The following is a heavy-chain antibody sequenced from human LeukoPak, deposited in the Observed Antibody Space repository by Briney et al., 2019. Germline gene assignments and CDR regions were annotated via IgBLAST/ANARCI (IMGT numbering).Heavy chain of an antibody. D-gene: IGHD2-15*01. J-gene: IGHJ4*02. CDR1: GYTFTGYY. CDR2: INPNSGGT. Sequence: KPGASVKVSCKDSGYTFTGYYMHWVRQAPGQGLEWMGWINPNSGGTNYAQKFQGRVTMTRDTSISTAYMELSRLRSDDTAVYYCARIGYCSGGSCPFDYWGQGTLVTVSS. V-gene: IGHV1-2*02. CDR3: ARIGYCSGGSCPFDY.